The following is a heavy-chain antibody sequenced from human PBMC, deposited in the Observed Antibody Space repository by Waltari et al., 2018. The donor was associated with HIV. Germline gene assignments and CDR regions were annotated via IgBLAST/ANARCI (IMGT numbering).Heavy chain of an antibody. CDR2: IGSLQNFI. D-gene: IGHD6-19*01. Sequence: EVRLLASGGGLVRPGGSLRLSCAASGLRFSDYNMNWVRQGPGKGLEWVASIGSLQNFIHYADSVKGRFTVSRDNAKNSLYLQMNSLTAEDTAVYYCARGPSSGWSWFDPWGQGTLVTVSS. CDR3: ARGPSSGWSWFDP. CDR1: GLRFSDYN. J-gene: IGHJ5*02. V-gene: IGHV3-21*01.